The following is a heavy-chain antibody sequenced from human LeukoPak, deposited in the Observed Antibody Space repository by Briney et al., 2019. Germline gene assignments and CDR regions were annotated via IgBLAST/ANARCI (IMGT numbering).Heavy chain of an antibody. J-gene: IGHJ4*02. D-gene: IGHD4-23*01. CDR1: GFTVSSNH. Sequence: GGSLRLSCAASGFTVSSNHMSWVRQAPGKGLEWVSVIYSGGSTDYADSVKGRFTISRDNAKNSLYLQMNSLRAEDTAVYYCARDYGGTNFDYWGQGTLVTVSS. CDR3: ARDYGGTNFDY. CDR2: IYSGGST. V-gene: IGHV3-53*01.